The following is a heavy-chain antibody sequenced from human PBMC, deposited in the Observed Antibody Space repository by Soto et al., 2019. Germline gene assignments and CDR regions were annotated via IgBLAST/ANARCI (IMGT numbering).Heavy chain of an antibody. CDR1: GYMFTKSA. CDR2: ISGDSGNT. D-gene: IGHD6-19*01. Sequence: GSSVKVSCKASGYMFTKSAMHWVRHAPGQRLEWMGWISGDSGNTKYSPKLQDGVTITRDTSASTAYRELSSLRSEDTALYYCARDGVAAGNIHFDYWGQGILVT. CDR3: ARDGVAAGNIHFDY. J-gene: IGHJ4*01. V-gene: IGHV1-3*01.